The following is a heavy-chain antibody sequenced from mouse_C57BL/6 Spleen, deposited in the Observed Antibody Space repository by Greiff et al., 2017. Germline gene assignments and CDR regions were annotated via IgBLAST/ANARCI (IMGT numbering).Heavy chain of an antibody. D-gene: IGHD2-4*01. CDR3: ARDLGPYDYDYFDY. V-gene: IGHV1-82*01. CDR2: IYPGDGDT. CDR1: GYAFSSSW. Sequence: QVQLKQSGPELVKPGASVKISCKASGYAFSSSWMNWVKQRPGKGLEWIGRIYPGDGDTNYNGKFKGKATLTADKSSSTAYMQLSSLTSEDSAVYFCARDLGPYDYDYFDYWGQGTTLTVSS. J-gene: IGHJ2*01.